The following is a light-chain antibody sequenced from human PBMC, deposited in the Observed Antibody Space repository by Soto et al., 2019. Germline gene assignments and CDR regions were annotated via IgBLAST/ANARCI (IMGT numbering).Light chain of an antibody. CDR2: AAS. J-gene: IGKJ4*01. Sequence: DIQMTQSPSSLSASVGDRVTITCRASQGISNYLAWYQQIPGKVPKLLISAASTLQSGVPSRFSGSGSGTDFTLTISILQTEDVATYYCQKYTNVPAFGGGTKVEIK. CDR1: QGISNY. CDR3: QKYTNVPA. V-gene: IGKV1-27*01.